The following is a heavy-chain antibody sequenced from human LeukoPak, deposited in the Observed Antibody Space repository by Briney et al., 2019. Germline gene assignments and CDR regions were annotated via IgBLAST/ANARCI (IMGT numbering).Heavy chain of an antibody. CDR1: GFTFSSYG. CDR2: ISYDGSNK. Sequence: PGRSLRLSCAASGFTFSSYGMHWVRQAPGKGLEWVAVISYDGSNKYYADSVKGRFTISRDNPKNTLYLQMNSLRAEDTAVYYCAKSRSVGATTRDYFDYWGQGTLVTVSS. J-gene: IGHJ4*02. D-gene: IGHD1-26*01. CDR3: AKSRSVGATTRDYFDY. V-gene: IGHV3-30*18.